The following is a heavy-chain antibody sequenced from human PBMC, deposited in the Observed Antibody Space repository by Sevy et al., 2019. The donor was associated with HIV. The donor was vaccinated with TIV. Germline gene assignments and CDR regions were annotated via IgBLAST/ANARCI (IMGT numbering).Heavy chain of an antibody. D-gene: IGHD2-15*01. Sequence: GGSLRLSCAASGFTFSSYSMNWVRQAPGKGLERVSYISSSSSTIYYADSVKGRFTISRDNAKNSLYLQMNSLRDEDTAVYYCASTKLLLLPYFDYWGQGTLVTVSS. V-gene: IGHV3-48*02. CDR1: GFTFSSYS. J-gene: IGHJ4*02. CDR2: ISSSSSTI. CDR3: ASTKLLLLPYFDY.